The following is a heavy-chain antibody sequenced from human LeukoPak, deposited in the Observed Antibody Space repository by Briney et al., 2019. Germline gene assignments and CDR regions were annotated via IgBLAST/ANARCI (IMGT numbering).Heavy chain of an antibody. CDR3: ARGGAFCGGDCYQIDY. CDR1: GFTFSSYW. V-gene: IGHV3-74*01. Sequence: GGSLRLSCAASGFTFSSYWMRWVRQAPGKGLVWVSRIHSDGSSTTYADSVKGRFTISRDNARNTLYLQMNSLRAEDTAVYYCARGGAFCGGDCYQIDYWGQGTLVIVSS. J-gene: IGHJ4*02. D-gene: IGHD2-21*02. CDR2: IHSDGSST.